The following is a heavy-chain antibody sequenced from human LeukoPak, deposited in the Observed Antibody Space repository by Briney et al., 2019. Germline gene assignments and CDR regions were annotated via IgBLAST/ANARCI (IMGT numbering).Heavy chain of an antibody. CDR3: ARERGYSGYDPSFDI. D-gene: IGHD5-12*01. V-gene: IGHV5-51*01. Sequence: GESLKISCKGSGYSFTSYWIGWVRQMPGKGLEWMGIIYPGDSDTRYSPSFQGQVTISADKSISTAYLQWSSLKASDTAMYYCARERGYSGYDPSFDIWGQGTMVTVSS. J-gene: IGHJ3*02. CDR2: IYPGDSDT. CDR1: GYSFTSYW.